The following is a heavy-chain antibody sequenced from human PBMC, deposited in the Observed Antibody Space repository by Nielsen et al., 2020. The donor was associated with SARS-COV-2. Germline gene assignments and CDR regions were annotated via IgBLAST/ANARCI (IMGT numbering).Heavy chain of an antibody. CDR2: IKQDGSEK. J-gene: IGHJ4*02. Sequence: GGSLRLSCAASGFTFSSYWMSWVRQAPGKGLEWVANIKQDGSEKYYVDSVKGRFTISRDNAKNSLYLQMNSLGAEDTAVYYCARDLGDYVSYFDYWGQGTLVTVSS. CDR1: GFTFSSYW. D-gene: IGHD3-16*01. CDR3: ARDLGDYVSYFDY. V-gene: IGHV3-7*01.